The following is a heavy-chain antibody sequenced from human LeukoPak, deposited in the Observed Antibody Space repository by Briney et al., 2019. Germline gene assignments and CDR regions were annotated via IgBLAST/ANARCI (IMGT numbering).Heavy chain of an antibody. CDR3: AKQSYYDSAGYYSPTDF. CDR1: GFTFTSYP. CDR2: VSGGGGNT. Sequence: GESLRLSCAASGFTFTSYPMSWVRQAPGKGLEWVSAVSGGGGNTYYADSVKGRFTISRDNSKNTLYLQMNSLRAEDTAVYYCAKQSYYDSAGYYSPTDFWGQGTLVTVSS. V-gene: IGHV3-23*01. J-gene: IGHJ4*02. D-gene: IGHD3-22*01.